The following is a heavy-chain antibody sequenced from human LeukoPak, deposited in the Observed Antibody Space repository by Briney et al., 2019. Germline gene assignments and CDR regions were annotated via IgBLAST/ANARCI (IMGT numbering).Heavy chain of an antibody. J-gene: IGHJ5*02. Sequence: GGSLRLSCAASGFTFSSYAMHWVRQAPGKGLEWVAVISYDGSNKYYGDSVKGRFTISRDNSKNTLYLQMNSLRAEDTAVYYCARDDYPWFDPWGQGTLVTVSS. CDR3: ARDDYPWFDP. D-gene: IGHD4-11*01. CDR1: GFTFSSYA. CDR2: ISYDGSNK. V-gene: IGHV3-30*14.